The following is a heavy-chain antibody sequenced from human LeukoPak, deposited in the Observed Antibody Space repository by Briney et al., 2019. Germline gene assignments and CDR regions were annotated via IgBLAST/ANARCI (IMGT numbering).Heavy chain of an antibody. J-gene: IGHJ4*02. V-gene: IGHV4-34*01. CDR1: GGSFSGHY. CDR3: ARGRYVTTRGGAAAGFLDY. CDR2: INHGGST. D-gene: IGHD6-13*01. Sequence: PSETLSLTCAVSGGSFSGHYWNWIRQPPGKGLEWIGEINHGGSTNYNPSLKSRVTISVDTSQNQFSLRLSSVTTADTAVYYCARGRYVTTRGGAAAGFLDYWGQGTLVTVST.